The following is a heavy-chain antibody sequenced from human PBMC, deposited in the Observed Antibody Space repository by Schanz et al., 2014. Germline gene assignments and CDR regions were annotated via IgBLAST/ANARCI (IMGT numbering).Heavy chain of an antibody. CDR1: GYSFSDYD. V-gene: IGHV3-30*02. Sequence: VQLVESGGGVVQPGGSLRLSCVGSGYSFSDYDMYWIRQAPGKGLEVVVFLRSDGSRRDYADSVNGLFTISSAPFRSTLSPLTSSLRPEHPSVSFCSKETTRVILTPIKPPPDYGCQGTRVTVS. D-gene: IGHD2-21*01. CDR3: SKETTRVILTPIKPPPDY. J-gene: IGHJ4*02. CDR2: LRSDGSRR.